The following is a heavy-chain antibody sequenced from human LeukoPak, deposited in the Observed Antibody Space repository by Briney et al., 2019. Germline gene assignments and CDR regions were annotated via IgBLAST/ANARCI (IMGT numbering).Heavy chain of an antibody. V-gene: IGHV3-30*04. CDR2: ISYDGSNK. J-gene: IGHJ5*02. Sequence: PGRSLRLSCAASGFTLSSYAMHWVRQAPGKGLEWVAVISYDGSNKYYADSVKGRFTISRDNSKNTLYLQMNSLRAEDTAVYYCAEGVAGTWNWFDPCGQGTLVTVSS. CDR1: GFTLSSYA. D-gene: IGHD6-19*01. CDR3: AEGVAGTWNWFDP.